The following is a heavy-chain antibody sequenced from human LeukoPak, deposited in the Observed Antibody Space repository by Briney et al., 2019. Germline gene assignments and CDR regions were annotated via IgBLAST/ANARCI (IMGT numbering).Heavy chain of an antibody. J-gene: IGHJ4*02. CDR1: GFTFSSYG. Sequence: PGGSLRLSCAASGFTFSSYGMHWVRQAPGTGLEWVAVISYDGSNKYYADSVNGRFTISRDNSKNTLYLQMNSLRAEDTAVYYCAKDVSPLRYFDWLPSDWGQGTLVTVSS. CDR2: ISYDGSNK. CDR3: AKDVSPLRYFDWLPSD. V-gene: IGHV3-30*18. D-gene: IGHD3-9*01.